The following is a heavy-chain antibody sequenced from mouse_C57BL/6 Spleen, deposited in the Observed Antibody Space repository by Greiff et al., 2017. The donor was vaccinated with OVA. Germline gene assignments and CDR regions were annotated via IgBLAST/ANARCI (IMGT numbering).Heavy chain of an antibody. D-gene: IGHD2-5*01. V-gene: IGHV1-82*01. Sequence: VQLQRSGPELVKPGASVKISCKASGYAFSSSWMNWVKQRPGKGLEWIGRIYPGDGDTNYNGKFKGKATLTADKSSSTAYMQLSSLTSEDSAVYFCARYDSNPFDYWGQGTTLTVSS. CDR1: GYAFSSSW. J-gene: IGHJ2*01. CDR2: IYPGDGDT. CDR3: ARYDSNPFDY.